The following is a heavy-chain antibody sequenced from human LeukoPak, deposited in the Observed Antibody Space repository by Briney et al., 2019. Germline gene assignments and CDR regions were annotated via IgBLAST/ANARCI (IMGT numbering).Heavy chain of an antibody. CDR1: GYTFTGYY. D-gene: IGHD2-15*01. Sequence: ASVKVSCKASGYTFTGYYMHWVRQAPGQGLEWMGWISAYNGNTNYAQKLQGRVTMTTDTSTSTAYMELRSLRSDDTAVYYCAVHPARKDDYSDYWGQGTLVTVSS. V-gene: IGHV1-18*04. CDR2: ISAYNGNT. J-gene: IGHJ4*02. CDR3: AVHPARKDDYSDY.